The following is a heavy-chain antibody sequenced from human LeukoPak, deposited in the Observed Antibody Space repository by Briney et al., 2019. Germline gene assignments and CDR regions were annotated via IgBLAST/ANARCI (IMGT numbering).Heavy chain of an antibody. CDR1: GFIFSTYD. J-gene: IGHJ6*02. D-gene: IGHD3-16*01. CDR3: AKGFHRREYGLWWGTQDRGRGLPSYRALGV. Sequence: AGTLPLSCAASGFIFSTYDMAWVRQAPGQGLEWLAVMSFDTNTRDYTVSVKGRFTISRDNSRSTIYLQMNSLRPEDEAAYYCAKGFHRREYGLWWGTQDRGRGLPSYRALGVWGQGTTVIVSS. V-gene: IGHV3-30*18. CDR2: MSFDTNTR.